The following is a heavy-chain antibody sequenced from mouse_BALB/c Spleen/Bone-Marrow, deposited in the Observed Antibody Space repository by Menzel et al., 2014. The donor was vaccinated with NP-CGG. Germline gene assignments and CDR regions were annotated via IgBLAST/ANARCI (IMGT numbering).Heavy chain of an antibody. CDR1: VYTFTFYN. J-gene: IGHJ2*01. V-gene: IGHV1S29*02. Sequence: QLQLSGPVLVKPGSSVKMSCKDSVYTFTFYNLPWVKQSHGKSLQCIGYIDPYNCGTGYNQKFKSKATLTIDNSSSTAYMELRSLTSEDSAVYYCARLGRDYWGQGTTLTVSS. D-gene: IGHD4-1*01. CDR3: ARLGRDY. CDR2: IDPYNCGT.